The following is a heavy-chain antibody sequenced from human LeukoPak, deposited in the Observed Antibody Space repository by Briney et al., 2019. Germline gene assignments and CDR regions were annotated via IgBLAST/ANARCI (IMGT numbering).Heavy chain of an antibody. D-gene: IGHD3-16*01. J-gene: IGHJ4*02. CDR2: IYYSGST. Sequence: SETLSLTCTVSGGSISSYYWSWIRQPPGKGLEWIGYIYYSGSTNYNPSLKSRVTISVDTSKNQFSLKLSSVTAADTAVYYCARVGQRKFWGSCDYWGQGTLVTVSS. V-gene: IGHV4-59*08. CDR1: GGSISSYY. CDR3: ARVGQRKFWGSCDY.